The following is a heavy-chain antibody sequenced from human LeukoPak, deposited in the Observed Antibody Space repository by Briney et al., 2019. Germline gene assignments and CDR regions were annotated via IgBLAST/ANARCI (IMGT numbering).Heavy chain of an antibody. D-gene: IGHD1-26*01. CDR1: GGSISSYY. Sequence: SETLSLTCTVSGGSISSYYWSWVRQPPGKGLEWIGYIYYSGSTNYNPSLKSRVTISVDTSKNQFSLKLSSVTAADTAVYYCARVRPNHWETDFDYWGQGTLVTVSS. V-gene: IGHV4-59*01. J-gene: IGHJ4*02. CDR3: ARVRPNHWETDFDY. CDR2: IYYSGST.